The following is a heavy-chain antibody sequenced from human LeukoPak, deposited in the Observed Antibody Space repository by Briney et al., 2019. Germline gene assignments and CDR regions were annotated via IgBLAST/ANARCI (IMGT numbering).Heavy chain of an antibody. CDR3: VGEGGSLDY. V-gene: IGHV4-61*10. D-gene: IGHD3-10*01. CDR2: IYSSGST. CDR1: GGSLSSIYY. Sequence: SETLSLTCTVSGGSLSSIYYWSWIRQPAGKGLEWIGRIYSSGSTNYNPSLKSRVTISVDTSKNQFSLKLSSVTAADTAVYYCVGEGGSLDYWGQGTLVTVSS. J-gene: IGHJ4*02.